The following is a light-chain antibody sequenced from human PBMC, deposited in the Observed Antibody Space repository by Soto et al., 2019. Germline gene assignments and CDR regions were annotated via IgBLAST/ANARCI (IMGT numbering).Light chain of an antibody. CDR1: QSVSSSY. CDR2: GAS. V-gene: IGKV3-20*01. Sequence: EIVLTQSPGTLSLSPGERATLSCRASQSVSSSYLAWYQQKPGQAPRLLIYGASSRATGIPDRFSGSGSGTDLPLTISRLEPEDFAAYYCQQYGNSPRTFGQGTKVEIK. CDR3: QQYGNSPRT. J-gene: IGKJ1*01.